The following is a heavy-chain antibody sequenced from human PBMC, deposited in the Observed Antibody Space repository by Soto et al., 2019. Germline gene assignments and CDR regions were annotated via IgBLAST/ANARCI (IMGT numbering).Heavy chain of an antibody. V-gene: IGHV4-39*01. CDR1: GGSISSSSYY. CDR2: IYYSGST. CDR3: ARTPDSSGWYEDAFDI. J-gene: IGHJ3*02. D-gene: IGHD6-19*01. Sequence: QLQLQESGPGLVKPSETLSLTCTVSGGSISSSSYYWGWIRQPPGKGLEWIGSIYYSGSTYYNPSLKSRVTISVDTSKNQFSLKLSSVTAADTAVYYCARTPDSSGWYEDAFDIWGQGTMVTVSS.